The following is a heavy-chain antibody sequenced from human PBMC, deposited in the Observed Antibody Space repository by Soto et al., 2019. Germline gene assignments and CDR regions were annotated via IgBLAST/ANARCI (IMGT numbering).Heavy chain of an antibody. J-gene: IGHJ5*02. Sequence: SETLSLTCTVSGGSISSYYWSWIRQPAGKGLEWIGRIYTSGSTNYNPSLKSRVTMSVDTSKNQFSLKLSSVTAADTAVYYCARGLWFGELSSSWFDPWGQGTLVTVSS. CDR1: GGSISSYY. V-gene: IGHV4-4*07. CDR2: IYTSGST. CDR3: ARGLWFGELSSSWFDP. D-gene: IGHD3-10*01.